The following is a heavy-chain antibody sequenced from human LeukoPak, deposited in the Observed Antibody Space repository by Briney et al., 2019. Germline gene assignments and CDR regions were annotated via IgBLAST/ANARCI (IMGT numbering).Heavy chain of an antibody. V-gene: IGHV4-34*01. Sequence: SETLSLTCAVYGGSFSGYYWSWIRQPPGKGLEWIGEINHSGSTNYNPSLKSRVTISVDTSKNQFSLKLSSVTAAGTAVYYCARGYSYGYLSLGYWGQGTLVTVSS. D-gene: IGHD5-18*01. CDR1: GGSFSGYY. J-gene: IGHJ4*02. CDR3: ARGYSYGYLSLGY. CDR2: INHSGST.